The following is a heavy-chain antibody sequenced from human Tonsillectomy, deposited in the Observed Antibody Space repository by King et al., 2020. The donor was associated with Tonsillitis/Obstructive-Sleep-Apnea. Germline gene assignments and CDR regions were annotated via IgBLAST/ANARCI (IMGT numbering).Heavy chain of an antibody. V-gene: IGHV4-39*01. J-gene: IGHJ3*02. CDR2: IYYSGST. CDR1: GGSISSSSYY. D-gene: IGHD3-3*01. Sequence: QLQESGPGLVKPSETLSLTCTVSGGSISSSSYYWGWIRQPPGKGLEWNGSIYYSGSTYYNPSLKSRVTISVDTSKNQFSLKLSSVTAADTAVYYCASPPAAYDFWSGYYTHDAFDIWGQGTMVTVSS. CDR3: ASPPAAYDFWSGYYTHDAFDI.